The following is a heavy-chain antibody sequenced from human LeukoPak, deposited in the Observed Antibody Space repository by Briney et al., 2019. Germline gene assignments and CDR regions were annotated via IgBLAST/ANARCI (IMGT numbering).Heavy chain of an antibody. CDR1: GFTFSDYY. D-gene: IGHD6-13*01. CDR3: ARGCDSSSWYCAFDI. V-gene: IGHV3-11*01. J-gene: IGHJ3*02. Sequence: PGGSLRLSCAASGFTFSDYYMSWIRQAPGKGLEWVSYISSSDSTIYYADSVKGRFTISRDNAKNSLYLQMNSLRAEDTAVYYCARGCDSSSWYCAFDIWGQGTMVTVSS. CDR2: ISSSDSTI.